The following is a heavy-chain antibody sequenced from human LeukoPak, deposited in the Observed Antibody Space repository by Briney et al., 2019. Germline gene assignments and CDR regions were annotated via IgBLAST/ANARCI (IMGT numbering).Heavy chain of an antibody. V-gene: IGHV4-39*07. CDR1: GGSISSSSYY. CDR2: INHSGST. Sequence: PSETLSLTCTVSGGSISSSSYYWSWIRQPPGKGLEWIGEINHSGSTNYNPSLKSRVTISVDTSKNQFSLKLSSVTAADTAVYYCASTRDYYYYGMDVWGQGTTVTVSS. J-gene: IGHJ6*02. D-gene: IGHD6-6*01. CDR3: ASTRDYYYYGMDV.